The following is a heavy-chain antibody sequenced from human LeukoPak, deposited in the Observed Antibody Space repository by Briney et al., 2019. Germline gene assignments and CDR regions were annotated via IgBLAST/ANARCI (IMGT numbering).Heavy chain of an antibody. D-gene: IGHD2-2*01. CDR2: INHSGST. Sequence: SETLSLTXAVYGGSFCGYYWSWIRQAPGKGLEWIGEINHSGSTNYNPSLKSRVTISVDTSKNQFSLKLSSVTAADTAVYYCARGRYYCSSTSCYGPYFDYWGQGTLVTVSS. CDR1: GGSFCGYY. CDR3: ARGRYYCSSTSCYGPYFDY. V-gene: IGHV4-34*01. J-gene: IGHJ4*02.